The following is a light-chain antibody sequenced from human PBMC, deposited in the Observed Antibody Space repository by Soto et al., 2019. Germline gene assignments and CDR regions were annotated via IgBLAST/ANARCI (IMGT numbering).Light chain of an antibody. Sequence: EIVLTQSPDTLSLSPGARATLSCRASQSVTSKYLAWYQQKPGQAPRLLIHGASNTATGIPDRFSGSGSGTDFTLTIGRLELEDFARDYCQQYGSSVQFGGWTKVEGK. CDR2: GAS. CDR1: QSVTSKY. V-gene: IGKV3-20*01. J-gene: IGKJ4*02. CDR3: QQYGSSVQ.